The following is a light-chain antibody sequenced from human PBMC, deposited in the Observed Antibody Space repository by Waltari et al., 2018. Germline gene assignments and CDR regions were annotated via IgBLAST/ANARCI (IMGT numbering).Light chain of an antibody. Sequence: SYELTQSASVSVSPGQPATITCSGAHLGAHYASWYQHMPGQSPVLVMYQDSKRPSGIPERFSGSNSGNTATLTISGTQAMDEADYYCQAWDSSTGIFGGGTKLTVL. V-gene: IGLV3-1*01. CDR1: HLGAHY. CDR2: QDS. CDR3: QAWDSSTGI. J-gene: IGLJ2*01.